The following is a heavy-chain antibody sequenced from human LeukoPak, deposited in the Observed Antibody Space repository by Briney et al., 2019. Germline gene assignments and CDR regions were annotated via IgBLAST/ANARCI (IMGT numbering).Heavy chain of an antibody. CDR2: ISGSGGST. Sequence: GGSLRLSCAASGFTFSSYAMSSVRQAPGKGLEWVSAISGSGGSTYYADSVKGRFTISRDSSKNTLYLQMNSLRAEDTAVYYCAKSGVISYNYWGQGTLVTVSS. J-gene: IGHJ4*02. D-gene: IGHD3-22*01. CDR3: AKSGVISYNY. V-gene: IGHV3-23*01. CDR1: GFTFSSYA.